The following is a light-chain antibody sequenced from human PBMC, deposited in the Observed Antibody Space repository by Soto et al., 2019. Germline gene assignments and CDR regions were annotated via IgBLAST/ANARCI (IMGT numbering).Light chain of an antibody. Sequence: EIVLTQSPGTLSLSPGESATLSCRASQSVSRSYLAWYQQKPGQAPRLLIYGASSRATGIPDRFSGSGSGTDFTLTISRLEPEDFAVYYCQQYGSSPFTFGPGTKVDIK. J-gene: IGKJ3*01. CDR3: QQYGSSPFT. CDR2: GAS. V-gene: IGKV3-20*01. CDR1: QSVSRSY.